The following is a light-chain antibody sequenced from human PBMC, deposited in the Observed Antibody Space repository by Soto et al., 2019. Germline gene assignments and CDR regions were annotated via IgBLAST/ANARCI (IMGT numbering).Light chain of an antibody. J-gene: IGKJ1*01. Sequence: EIVLTQSPATLSLSPGERATLSCRASQSVSSYLAWYQQKPGQAPRLLIYDASNRATGIPARFSGSGSGTDFTITISSLEPEDFAVYYCQQRSNWPQFGQGTKVEIK. CDR2: DAS. CDR1: QSVSSY. CDR3: QQRSNWPQ. V-gene: IGKV3-11*01.